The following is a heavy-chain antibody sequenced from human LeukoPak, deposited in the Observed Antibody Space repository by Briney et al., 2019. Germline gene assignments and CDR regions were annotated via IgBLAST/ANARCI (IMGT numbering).Heavy chain of an antibody. J-gene: IGHJ4*02. D-gene: IGHD5-24*01. CDR1: GFTFSTYD. Sequence: GGSLRLSCVASGFTFSTYDMQWVRQAPGKGLEWVANIKQDGSEKYYVDSVKGRFTISRDNAKKSLYLQMNSLRAEDTAVYYCARLDGYMGSVSHWGQGTLVTVSS. V-gene: IGHV3-7*01. CDR3: ARLDGYMGSVSH. CDR2: IKQDGSEK.